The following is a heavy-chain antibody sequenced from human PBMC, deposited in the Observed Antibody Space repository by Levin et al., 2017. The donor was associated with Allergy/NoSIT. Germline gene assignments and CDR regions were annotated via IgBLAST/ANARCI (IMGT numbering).Heavy chain of an antibody. CDR2: IYYSGST. V-gene: IGHV4-31*03. CDR3: AREDGSTFDF. CDR1: GGSISGGGYH. J-gene: IGHJ4*02. Sequence: SETLSLTCTVSGGSISGGGYHWTWIRQHPEKGLEWIGYIYYSGSTFYNPSLKSGRMISVDTSKNQFSLNVSSVTAADTAVYYCAREDGSTFDFWGQGALVTVAS. D-gene: IGHD2-2*03.